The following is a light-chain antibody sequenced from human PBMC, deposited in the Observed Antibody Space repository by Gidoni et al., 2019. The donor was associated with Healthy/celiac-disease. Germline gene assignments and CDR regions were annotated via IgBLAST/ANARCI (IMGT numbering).Light chain of an antibody. J-gene: IGKJ1*01. CDR3: QQRNSYPLT. CDR2: AAS. Sequence: DIQLTQSPSFLSASVGDRVTITCWASQGISSYLAWYQQKPGKAPKLLIYAASTLQSGVPSRFSGSGSGTEFTLTISSLQPEDFATYYCQQRNSYPLTFGQGTKVEIK. V-gene: IGKV1-9*01. CDR1: QGISSY.